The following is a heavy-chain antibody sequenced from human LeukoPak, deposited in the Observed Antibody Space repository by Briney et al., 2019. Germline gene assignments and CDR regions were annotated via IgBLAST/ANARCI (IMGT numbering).Heavy chain of an antibody. V-gene: IGHV1-8*01. J-gene: IGHJ4*02. CDR2: MNPNSGNT. D-gene: IGHD5-18*01. CDR1: GYTFTSYD. Sequence: ASVKVSCKASGYTFTSYDINWVRQATGQGLEWMGWMNPNSGNTGYAQKFQGRVTMTRNTSISTAYMELSSLRSEDTAVYYCARGPRIQPLLQYWGQGTLVTVSS. CDR3: ARGPRIQPLLQY.